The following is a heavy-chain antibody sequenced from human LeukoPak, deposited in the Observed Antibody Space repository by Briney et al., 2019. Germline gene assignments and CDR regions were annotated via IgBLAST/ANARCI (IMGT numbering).Heavy chain of an antibody. D-gene: IGHD3-16*01. Sequence: ASVKVSCKASGGTFSSYAISWVRQAPGQGLEWMGRIIPILGIANYAQKFQGRVTITADKSTSTAYMELSSLRSEDTAVYYCARESGDYVKFDYWGQGTLVTVSS. V-gene: IGHV1-69*04. J-gene: IGHJ4*02. CDR1: GGTFSSYA. CDR3: ARESGDYVKFDY. CDR2: IIPILGIA.